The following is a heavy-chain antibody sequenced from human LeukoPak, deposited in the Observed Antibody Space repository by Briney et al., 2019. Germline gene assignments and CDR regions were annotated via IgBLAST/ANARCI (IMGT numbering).Heavy chain of an antibody. J-gene: IGHJ4*02. CDR1: GFSLTTSGMR. CDR3: ARTPGSGAAVLAFFDY. Sequence: SGPTLVNPSQTLTLTCTFSGFSLTTSGMRVSWIRQPPGQALEWLARIDWDDDKFYSTSLKTRLTISKDTSKNQVVLTMTNMDPVDTATYYCARTPGSGAAVLAFFDYWGQGTLVTVSS. V-gene: IGHV2-70*04. CDR2: IDWDDDK. D-gene: IGHD2-8*02.